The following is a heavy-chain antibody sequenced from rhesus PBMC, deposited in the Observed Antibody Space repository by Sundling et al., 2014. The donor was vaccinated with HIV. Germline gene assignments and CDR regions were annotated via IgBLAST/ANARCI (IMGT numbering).Heavy chain of an antibody. CDR3: AREMVGYSGSAFDF. Sequence: QVQLQESGPGLVKPSETLSLTCAVSGGSISSGYYYWSWIRQPPGKGLEWIGYITYSGTTSYNPSLKSRVTISRDTSKNQFSLKLSSVTAADTAVYYCAREMVGYSGSAFDFWGQGLRVTVSS. J-gene: IGHJ3*01. CDR1: GGSISSGYYY. D-gene: IGHD6-25*01. CDR2: ITYSGTT. V-gene: IGHV4-122*02.